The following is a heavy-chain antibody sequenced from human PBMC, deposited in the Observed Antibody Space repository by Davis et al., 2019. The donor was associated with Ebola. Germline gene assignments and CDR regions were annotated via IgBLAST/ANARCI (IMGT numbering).Heavy chain of an antibody. CDR1: GFTFSSYA. J-gene: IGHJ6*02. CDR2: ISGSGGST. CDR3: AKDFSTVQYDSADV. Sequence: GESLKISCAASGFTFSSYAMSWVRQAPGKGLEWVSAISGSGGSTYYADSVKGRFTISRDNSKNTLYLQMNSLRAEDTAVYYCAKDFSTVQYDSADVWGQGTTVTVSS. V-gene: IGHV3-23*01. D-gene: IGHD3-22*01.